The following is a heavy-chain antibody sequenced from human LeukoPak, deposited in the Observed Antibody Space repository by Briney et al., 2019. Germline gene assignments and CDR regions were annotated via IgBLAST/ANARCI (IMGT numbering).Heavy chain of an antibody. Sequence: WGSLTLTCAASGLSFTNYGRHWIRQAPGKGLEWVAVISYDGSIEYYADSVKGRFTIFRDNSKNTLHLQMTSMNADDTAEYYGSRSPLGAVSAIFDPWGQGTLVTVSS. V-gene: IGHV3-30*03. J-gene: IGHJ5*02. CDR3: SRSPLGAVSAIFDP. CDR1: GLSFTNYG. D-gene: IGHD2-2*01. CDR2: ISYDGSIE.